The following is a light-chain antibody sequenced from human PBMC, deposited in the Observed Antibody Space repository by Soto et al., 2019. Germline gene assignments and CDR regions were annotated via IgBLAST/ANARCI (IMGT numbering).Light chain of an antibody. J-gene: IGLJ2*01. CDR3: SSYTSTSTLVL. Sequence: QSALTQPASVSGSPGQSITISCTGTISDVGDYNYVSWYQHHPGKAPKLMIYDVSTRPSGVSNRFSGSKSGNTASLTISGLQTEDEADYYCSSYTSTSTLVLFGGGTKLTVL. CDR2: DVS. V-gene: IGLV2-14*03. CDR1: ISDVGDYNY.